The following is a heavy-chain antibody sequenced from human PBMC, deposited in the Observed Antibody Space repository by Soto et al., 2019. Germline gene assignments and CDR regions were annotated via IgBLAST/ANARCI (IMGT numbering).Heavy chain of an antibody. D-gene: IGHD3-10*01. J-gene: IGHJ4*02. V-gene: IGHV3-23*01. CDR1: GITFGSRA. CDR2: ITDSGGDA. CDR3: AKVPAMVRGVTPY. Sequence: GGSLRLSCVASGITFGSRAMSWVRQAPGEGLEWVSTITDSGGDAKYADSVRGRFTISRDNSYNTLYLQMNSLRAEDTAVYYCAKVPAMVRGVTPYWGQGTLVTVSS.